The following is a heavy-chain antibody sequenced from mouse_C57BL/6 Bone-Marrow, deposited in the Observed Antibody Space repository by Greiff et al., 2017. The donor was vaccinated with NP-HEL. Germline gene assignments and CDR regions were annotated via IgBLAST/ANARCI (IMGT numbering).Heavy chain of an antibody. D-gene: IGHD1-1*01. CDR1: GFSFNTYA. V-gene: IGHV10-1*01. CDR3: VEGITTVPCAY. J-gene: IGHJ3*01. Sequence: EVQLVVSGGGLVQPKGSLKLSCAASGFSFNTYAMNWVRQAPGKGLEWVARIRSKSNNYATYYADSVKDRFTISRDDSESMLYLQMNNLKTEDTAMYSWVEGITTVPCAYWGQGTLVTVSA. CDR2: IRSKSNNYAT.